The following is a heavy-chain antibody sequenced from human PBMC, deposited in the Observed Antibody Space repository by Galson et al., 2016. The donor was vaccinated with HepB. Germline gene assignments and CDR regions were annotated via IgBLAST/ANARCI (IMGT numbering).Heavy chain of an antibody. CDR3: ARVVLVGATVPDY. J-gene: IGHJ4*02. V-gene: IGHV1-69*13. Sequence: SVKVSCKASGGTFSTFNSYAISWVRLAPGQGLEWMGGIVPAFGTTNYVQKFQGRVTFTADGSTSTVYMELSSLRSEDTAVYYCARVVLVGATVPDYWGQGTLVTVSS. CDR1: GGTFSTFNSYA. CDR2: IVPAFGTT. D-gene: IGHD1-26*01.